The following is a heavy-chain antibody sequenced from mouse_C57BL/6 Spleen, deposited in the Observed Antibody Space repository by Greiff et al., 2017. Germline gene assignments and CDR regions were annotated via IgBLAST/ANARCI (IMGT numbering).Heavy chain of an antibody. CDR1: GYSITSGYY. Sequence: DVQLQESGPGLVKPSQSLSLTCSVTGYSITSGYYWNWIRQFPGNKLEWMGYISYDGSNNYNPSLKNRISITRDTSKNQFFLKLNSVTTEDTATYYCARDGYHDYFDYWGQGTTLTVSS. CDR3: ARDGYHDYFDY. D-gene: IGHD1-2*01. V-gene: IGHV3-6*01. J-gene: IGHJ2*01. CDR2: ISYDGSN.